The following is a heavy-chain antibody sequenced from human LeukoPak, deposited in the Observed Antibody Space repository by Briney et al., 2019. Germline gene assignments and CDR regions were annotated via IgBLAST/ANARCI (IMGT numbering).Heavy chain of an antibody. CDR2: MNPNSGNT. CDR3: ARGRNYDFWSGYFKEWFDP. J-gene: IGHJ5*02. Sequence: ASVKVSCKASGYTFTSYDINWVRQATGQGLEWMGWMNPNSGNTGYAQKFQGRVTITRNTSISTAYMELSSLRSEDTAVYYCARGRNYDFWSGYFKEWFDPWGQGTLVTVSS. D-gene: IGHD3-3*01. V-gene: IGHV1-8*03. CDR1: GYTFTSYD.